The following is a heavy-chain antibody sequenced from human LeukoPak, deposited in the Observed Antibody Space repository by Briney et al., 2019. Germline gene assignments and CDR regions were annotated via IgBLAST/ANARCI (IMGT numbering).Heavy chain of an antibody. Sequence: PSETLSLTCTVSGGSISSSSYYWGWIRQPPGKGLEWIGSIYYSGSTYYNPSLKSRVTISVDTSKNQFSLKLSSVTAADTAVYYCARDLFLYAGSYFDYWGQGTLVTVSS. CDR3: ARDLFLYAGSYFDY. CDR1: GGSISSSSYY. CDR2: IYYSGST. D-gene: IGHD3-10*01. V-gene: IGHV4-39*07. J-gene: IGHJ4*02.